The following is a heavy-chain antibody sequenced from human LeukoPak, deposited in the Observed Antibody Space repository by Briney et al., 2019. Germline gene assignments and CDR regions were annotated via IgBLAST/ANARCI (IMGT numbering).Heavy chain of an antibody. CDR1: SGSVSSGSCY. V-gene: IGHV4-61*01. D-gene: IGHD3-10*01. J-gene: IGHJ4*02. CDR2: ISYSGST. Sequence: SETLSLTCTVSSGSVSSGSCYWSWIRQPPGKGLEWIGYISYSGSTNYNPSLKSRVTISVDTSKNQFSLKLSSVTAADTAVYYCARAYYGSGSYYSNNKYYFDYWGQGTLVTVSS. CDR3: ARAYYGSGSYYSNNKYYFDY.